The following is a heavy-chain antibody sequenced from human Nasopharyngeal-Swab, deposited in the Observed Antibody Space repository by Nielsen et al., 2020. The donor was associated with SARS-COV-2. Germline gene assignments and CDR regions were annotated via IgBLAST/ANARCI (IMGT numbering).Heavy chain of an antibody. J-gene: IGHJ4*02. Sequence: GESLKISCAASGFTFSSYWMSWVRQAPGKGLEWVANIKQDGSEKYYVDSVKGRFTISRDNAKNSLYLQMKSLRAEDTAVYYCARDQTADYVWGSYRYILDWGQGTLVTVSS. CDR3: ARDQTADYVWGSYRYILD. D-gene: IGHD3-16*02. V-gene: IGHV3-7*01. CDR2: IKQDGSEK. CDR1: GFTFSSYW.